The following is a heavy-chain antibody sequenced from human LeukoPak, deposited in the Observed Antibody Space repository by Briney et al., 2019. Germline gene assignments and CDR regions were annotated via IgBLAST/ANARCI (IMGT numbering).Heavy chain of an antibody. CDR1: GFTFSSYG. D-gene: IGHD3-16*01. CDR3: ARDYDYGSFDY. V-gene: IGHV3-33*01. J-gene: IGHJ4*02. Sequence: PGRSLRLPCAASGFTFSSYGMRWVRQAPGKGLEWVAVIWYDGSNKYYADSVKGRFTISRDNSKNTLYLQMNSLRAEDTAVYYCARDYDYGSFDYWGQGTLVTVSS. CDR2: IWYDGSNK.